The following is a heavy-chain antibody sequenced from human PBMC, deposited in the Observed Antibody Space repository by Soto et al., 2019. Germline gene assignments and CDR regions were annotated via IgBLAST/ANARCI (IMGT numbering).Heavy chain of an antibody. Sequence: GGSLRLSCAASGFTFSSYSMNWVRQAPGKGLEWVSSISSSSSYIYYADSVKGRFTITRDNAKNSLYLQMNSLRAEDTAVYYCARHVDTAMLPEYYYYYGMDVWGPGTTVTLSS. V-gene: IGHV3-21*01. CDR1: GFTFSSYS. CDR3: ARHVDTAMLPEYYYYYGMDV. J-gene: IGHJ6*02. D-gene: IGHD5-18*01. CDR2: ISSSSSYI.